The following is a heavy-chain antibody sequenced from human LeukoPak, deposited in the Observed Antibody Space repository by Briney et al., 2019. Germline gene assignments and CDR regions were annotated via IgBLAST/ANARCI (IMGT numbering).Heavy chain of an antibody. Sequence: SQTLSLTCAISGDSVSSNSAAWNWFRQSPSRGLEWLGRTYYRSKYYYDYVVSVKSRIAINPDTSKNQFSLHLNSVTPEDTAIYYCARGKWEQLSFHFDYWGQGALVTVSS. CDR3: ARGKWEQLSFHFDY. CDR2: TYYRSKYYY. V-gene: IGHV6-1*01. J-gene: IGHJ4*02. CDR1: GDSVSSNSAA. D-gene: IGHD1/OR15-1a*01.